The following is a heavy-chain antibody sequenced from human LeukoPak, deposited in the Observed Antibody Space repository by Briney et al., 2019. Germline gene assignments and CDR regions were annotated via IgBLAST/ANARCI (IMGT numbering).Heavy chain of an antibody. CDR3: ATLVSTRYYFDY. Sequence: SETLSLTCAVYGGSFSGYYWSWIRQPPGKGLEWIGEINHSGSTNYNPSLKGRVTISVDTSKNQFSLRLTSVTAADTAVYFCATLVSTRYYFDYWGQGTLVTVSS. D-gene: IGHD5/OR15-5a*01. J-gene: IGHJ4*02. CDR2: INHSGST. V-gene: IGHV4-34*01. CDR1: GGSFSGYY.